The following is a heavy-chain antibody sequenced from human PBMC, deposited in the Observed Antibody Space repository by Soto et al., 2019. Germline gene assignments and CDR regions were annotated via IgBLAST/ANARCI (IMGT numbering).Heavy chain of an antibody. J-gene: IGHJ4*02. CDR1: GYTFTSYY. Sequence: QVQLVQSGAEVKKPGASVKVSCKASGYTFTSYYMHWVRQAPGQGLEWMGIINPSGGSTSYAQKIQSRVTMTRDRSTSTVYMELSSLSSEATTVYYCARGGGDSELDYWGQGTLVTVSS. CDR3: ARGGGDSELDY. V-gene: IGHV1-46*01. D-gene: IGHD2-21*02. CDR2: INPSGGST.